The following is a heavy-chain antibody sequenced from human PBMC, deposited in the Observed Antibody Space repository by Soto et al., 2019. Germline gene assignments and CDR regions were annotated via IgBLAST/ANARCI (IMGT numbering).Heavy chain of an antibody. V-gene: IGHV3-30*18. D-gene: IGHD2-8*02. CDR1: GFIFSTYG. Sequence: QVQLVESGGGVVQPGRSLRLSCAASGFIFSTYGMHWVRQAPGKGLEWVAVISYDGSNQYYEDSVKGRFTISRGNSKNTLYLQMNSLRVEDTAVYYCAKSWSGSHGAFDMWGQGTMVTVSA. J-gene: IGHJ3*02. CDR2: ISYDGSNQ. CDR3: AKSWSGSHGAFDM.